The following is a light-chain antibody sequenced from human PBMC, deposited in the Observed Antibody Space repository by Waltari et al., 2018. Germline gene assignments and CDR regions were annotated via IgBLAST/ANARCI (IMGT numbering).Light chain of an antibody. CDR2: EVS. V-gene: IGLV2-14*01. J-gene: IGLJ2*01. CDR3: TSYISTTSVISVI. CDR1: SSDVGGYDY. Sequence: QSALTQPASVSGSPGQSITISCTGTSSDVGGYDYVSWYQLHPGKAPKLLIYEVSNRPSVVSDRFSGSKSGNTASLTFSVLQADDEGDYYCTSYISTTSVISVIFGGGTKLTVL.